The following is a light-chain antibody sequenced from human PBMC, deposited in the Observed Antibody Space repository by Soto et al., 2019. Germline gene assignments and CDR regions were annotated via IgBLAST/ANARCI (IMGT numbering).Light chain of an antibody. CDR2: DAS. Sequence: DIQMTQSPSTLSASVGDRVTITWRASQSISSWLAWYQQKPGKAPKLLIYDASSLESGVPSRFSGSGSGTEFTLTISSLQPDDFATYYCQQYNSYSWKFGQGTKVDIK. J-gene: IGKJ1*01. CDR1: QSISSW. CDR3: QQYNSYSWK. V-gene: IGKV1-5*01.